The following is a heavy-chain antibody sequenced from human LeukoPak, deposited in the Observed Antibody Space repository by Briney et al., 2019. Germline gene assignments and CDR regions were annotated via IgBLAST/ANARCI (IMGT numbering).Heavy chain of an antibody. CDR1: GFTFDDYA. Sequence: GRSLSLSCAASGFTFDDYAMHWVRHAPGKGLEWVSGISWNSGSIVYADSVKGRFTISRDNAKNSLYLQMNSLRAEDTALYYCAKDIGYSSGWYYFDYWGQGTLVTVSS. J-gene: IGHJ4*02. CDR2: ISWNSGSI. D-gene: IGHD6-19*01. V-gene: IGHV3-9*01. CDR3: AKDIGYSSGWYYFDY.